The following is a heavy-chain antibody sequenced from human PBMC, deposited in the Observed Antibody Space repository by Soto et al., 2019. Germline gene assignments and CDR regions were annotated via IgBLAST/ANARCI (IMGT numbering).Heavy chain of an antibody. CDR2: INPNSGGT. Sequence: ASVKVSCKASGYTFTGYYMHWVRQAPGQGLEWMGWINPNSGGTNYAQKFQGWVTMTRDTSISTAYMELSRLSSDDTAVYYCARERLKIPLYSNYRPHPPGMDVWGQGTTVTVSS. V-gene: IGHV1-2*04. J-gene: IGHJ6*02. CDR1: GYTFTGYY. D-gene: IGHD4-4*01. CDR3: ARERLKIPLYSNYRPHPPGMDV.